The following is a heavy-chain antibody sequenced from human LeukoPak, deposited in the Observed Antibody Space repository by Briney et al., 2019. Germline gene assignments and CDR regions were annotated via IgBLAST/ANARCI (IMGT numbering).Heavy chain of an antibody. Sequence: ASVKVSCKASGYTFTYRYLHWVRQAPGQALEWMGWITPFNGNTNYAQKFQDRVTITRDRSMSTAYMELSSLRSEDTAMYYCARSGPPLPPSDRLGYCSGGSCYDDYYGMDVWGQGTTVTVS. D-gene: IGHD2-15*01. CDR2: ITPFNGNT. V-gene: IGHV1-45*02. CDR1: GYTFTYRY. CDR3: ARSGPPLPPSDRLGYCSGGSCYDDYYGMDV. J-gene: IGHJ6*02.